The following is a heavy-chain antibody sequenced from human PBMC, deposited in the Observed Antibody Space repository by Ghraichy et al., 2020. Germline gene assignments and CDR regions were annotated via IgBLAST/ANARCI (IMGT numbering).Heavy chain of an antibody. D-gene: IGHD3-10*01. Sequence: GGSLRLSCAASGFTVSSNYMSWVRQAPGKGLEWVSVIYSGGSTYYADSVKGRFTISRDNSKNTLYLQMNSLRAEDTAVYYCARDRYYYGSGRRGFFDYWGQGTLVTVSS. CDR1: GFTVSSNY. V-gene: IGHV3-66*02. CDR3: ARDRYYYGSGRRGFFDY. CDR2: IYSGGST. J-gene: IGHJ4*02.